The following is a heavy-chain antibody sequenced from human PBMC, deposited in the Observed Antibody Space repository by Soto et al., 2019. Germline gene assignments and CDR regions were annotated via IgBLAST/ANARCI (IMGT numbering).Heavy chain of an antibody. CDR2: INHSGTT. V-gene: IGHV4-34*01. CDR3: ARCSDYTSSFDY. CDR1: GGSFSGYT. D-gene: IGHD3-22*01. Sequence: SETLSLTCAVYGGSFSGYTWIWIRQPPGKGLEWIGEINHSGTTNHNPSLKSRVIISVDTSKKQFSLRLTSVTAADTAVYYCARCSDYTSSFDYWGQGTLVTVSS. J-gene: IGHJ4*02.